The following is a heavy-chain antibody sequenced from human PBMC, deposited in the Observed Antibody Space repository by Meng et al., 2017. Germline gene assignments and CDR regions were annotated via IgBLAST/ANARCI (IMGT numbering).Heavy chain of an antibody. D-gene: IGHD3-10*01. Sequence: SETLSLTCAVYGGSFSGYYWSWIRQPPGKGLEWIGEINHSGSTSYNPSLKSRVTISVDTSKNQFSLKLSSVTAADTAVYYCARGRMVRGVIKSSWFDPWGQGTLVTVSS. J-gene: IGHJ5*02. V-gene: IGHV4-34*01. CDR3: ARGRMVRGVIKSSWFDP. CDR1: GGSFSGYY. CDR2: INHSGST.